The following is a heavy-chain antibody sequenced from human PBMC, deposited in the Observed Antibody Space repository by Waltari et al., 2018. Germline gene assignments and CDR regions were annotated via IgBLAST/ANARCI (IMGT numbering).Heavy chain of an antibody. CDR2: IYAGGGS. CDR3: ATLGAYLGAFDV. CDR1: GFIVRSNY. D-gene: IGHD3-16*01. V-gene: IGHV3-53*02. Sequence: EVQLVETGGGLIQPGGSLRLSCAVSGFIVRSNYMSWVRQAPGKGLEWVSVIYAGGGSYSADSVRGRFTISRDNSKNTLYLEMNTLRADDTAVYYCATLGAYLGAFDVWGQGTMVTVSS. J-gene: IGHJ3*01.